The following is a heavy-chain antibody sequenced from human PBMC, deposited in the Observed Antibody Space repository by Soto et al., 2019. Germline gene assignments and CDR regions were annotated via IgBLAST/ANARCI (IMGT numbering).Heavy chain of an antibody. Sequence: GASVKVSCKASGYSFATYGFSWVRQAPGQGLECVGWISAHNGDTHYSQKFQGRVTLTTDTSTNTGYMELRSLTFDDTAVYFCATEPIYYNDGSGYYPLGHWGQGTLVTVSS. V-gene: IGHV1-18*04. CDR2: ISAHNGDT. CDR3: ATEPIYYNDGSGYYPLGH. D-gene: IGHD3-22*01. CDR1: GYSFATYG. J-gene: IGHJ4*02.